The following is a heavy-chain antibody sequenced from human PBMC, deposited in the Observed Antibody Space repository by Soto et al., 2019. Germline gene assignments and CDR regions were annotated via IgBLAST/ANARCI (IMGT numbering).Heavy chain of an antibody. D-gene: IGHD3-9*01. CDR1: GGSISSSSYY. J-gene: IGHJ4*02. CDR2: IYYSGST. CDR3: ARHRGYYDILTGYYTELNFDY. V-gene: IGHV4-39*01. Sequence: QLQLQESGPGLLKPSETLSLTCTVSGGSISSSSYYWGWIRQPPGKGLEWIGSIYYSGSTYYNPSLKSRVTISVDTSKNQFSLKLSSVTAADTAVYYCARHRGYYDILTGYYTELNFDYWGQGTLVTVSS.